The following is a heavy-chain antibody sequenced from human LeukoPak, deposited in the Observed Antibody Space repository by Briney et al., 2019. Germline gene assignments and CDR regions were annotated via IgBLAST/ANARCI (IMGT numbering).Heavy chain of an antibody. Sequence: PGGSLRLSCAASGFTFSSYEMNWIRQPPGKGLEWIGSIYYSGSTYYNPSLKSRVTISVDTSKNQFSLKLSSVTAADTAVYYCARARIVLMVYAQAPYYYMDVWGKGTTVTVSS. CDR3: ARARIVLMVYAQAPYYYMDV. V-gene: IGHV4-39*07. CDR2: IYYSGST. CDR1: GFTFSSYE. J-gene: IGHJ6*03. D-gene: IGHD2-8*01.